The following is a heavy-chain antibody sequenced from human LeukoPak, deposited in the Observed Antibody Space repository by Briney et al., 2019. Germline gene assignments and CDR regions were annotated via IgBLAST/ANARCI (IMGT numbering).Heavy chain of an antibody. CDR2: INPAGSET. CDR1: GFSFSAYW. Sequence: GGSLRLSCAASGFSFSAYWMTWVRQAPGTGLEWVANINPAGSETYYVDPVKGRFSISRDNARNTVFLQMNSLRAEDTAVYYCARDFDMGITPGDDFDFWRQGTLVTVSS. J-gene: IGHJ4*02. CDR3: ARDFDMGITPGDDFDF. V-gene: IGHV3-7*01. D-gene: IGHD3-9*01.